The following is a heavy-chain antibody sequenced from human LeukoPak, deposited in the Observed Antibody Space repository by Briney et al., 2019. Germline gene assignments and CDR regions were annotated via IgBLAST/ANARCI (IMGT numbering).Heavy chain of an antibody. CDR1: GGSISSGGYY. CDR2: IYYSGST. Sequence: SETLSLTCTVSGGSISSGGYYWSWIRQHPGKGLEWIGYIYYSGSTYYNPSLKSRVTTSVDTSKNQFSLKLSSVTAADTAVYYCARAMSGCFDYWGQGTLVTVSS. J-gene: IGHJ4*02. V-gene: IGHV4-31*03. D-gene: IGHD1-26*01. CDR3: ARAMSGCFDY.